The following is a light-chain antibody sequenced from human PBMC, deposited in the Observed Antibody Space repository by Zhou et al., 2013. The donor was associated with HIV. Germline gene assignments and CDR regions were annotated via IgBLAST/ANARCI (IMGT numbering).Light chain of an antibody. V-gene: IGKV1-NL1*01. Sequence: DIQMTQSPSSLSASVGDRVTITCRASQDISSSLAWYQQKPGRAPNLLLYAASRLESGVPSRFSGSGSGTDYRSATDYTLTISSLQPEDFATYYCQQYHSTPLTFGGGTKVEIK. CDR3: QQYHSTPLT. CDR1: QDISSS. J-gene: IGKJ4*01. CDR2: AAS.